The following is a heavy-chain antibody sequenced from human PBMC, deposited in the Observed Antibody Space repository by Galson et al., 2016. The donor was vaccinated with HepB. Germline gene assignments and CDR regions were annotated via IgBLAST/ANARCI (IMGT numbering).Heavy chain of an antibody. CDR1: GYTFTSYY. J-gene: IGHJ4*02. CDR2: INPSGGST. CDR3: ARPTHGYYFDY. V-gene: IGHV1-46*01. Sequence: SVKVSCKASGYTFTSYYAHWVRQAPGQGLEWMGIINPSGGSTRYAQKFQGRVTMTRDTSTSTVYMELSSLRSEDTAVYYCARPTHGYYFDYWGQGTLVSVSS.